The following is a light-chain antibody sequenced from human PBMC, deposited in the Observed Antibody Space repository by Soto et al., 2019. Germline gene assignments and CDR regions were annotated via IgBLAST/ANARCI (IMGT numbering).Light chain of an antibody. CDR2: WAS. J-gene: IGKJ2*01. CDR3: QQYYSAPYT. V-gene: IGKV4-1*01. CDR1: QSVLSSSNNKNY. Sequence: DIVMTQSPDSLVVSLGERATISSRSSQSVLSSSNNKNYLTWYQHKPGQPPKLLIYWASTRESGVPDRFSGSGSGTDFTLTISSLQAEDVAVYYCQQYYSAPYTFGQGTKLEIK.